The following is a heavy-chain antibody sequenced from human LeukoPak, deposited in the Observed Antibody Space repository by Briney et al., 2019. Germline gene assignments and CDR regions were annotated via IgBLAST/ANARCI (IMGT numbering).Heavy chain of an antibody. CDR1: GYTFTSYD. CDR2: MNPNSGNT. D-gene: IGHD6-19*01. V-gene: IGHV1-8*01. CDR3: AREAGKFRPNLLSRCERGRSSGCRSDFDY. J-gene: IGHJ4*02. Sequence: GASVKVSCKASGYTFTSYDINWVRQATGQGLEWMGWMNPNSGNTGYAQKLQGRVTMTTDTSTSTAYMELRSLRSDDTAVYYCAREAGKFRPNLLSRCERGRSSGCRSDFDYWGQGTLVTVSS.